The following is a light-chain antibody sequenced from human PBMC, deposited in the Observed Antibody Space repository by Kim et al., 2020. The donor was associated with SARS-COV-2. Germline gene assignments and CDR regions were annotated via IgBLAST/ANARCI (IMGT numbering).Light chain of an antibody. CDR2: RNN. CDR1: SSNIGSNY. J-gene: IGLJ1*01. Sequence: QSVLTQTPSASGTPGQRVTISCSGSSSNIGSNYVYWYQQLPGTAPKLLIYRNNQRPSGVPDRFSGSKSGTSASLAISGLRSEDEADYYCAAWDDSLSGQVFGTGTKVTVL. CDR3: AAWDDSLSGQV. V-gene: IGLV1-47*01.